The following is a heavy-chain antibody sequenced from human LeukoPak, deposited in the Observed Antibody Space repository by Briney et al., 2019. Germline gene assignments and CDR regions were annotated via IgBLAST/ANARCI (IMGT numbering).Heavy chain of an antibody. CDR2: ISGSGGST. J-gene: IGHJ4*02. Sequence: GGSLRLSCAASGFTFSSYAMSWVRQAPGKGLEWVSAISGSGGSTYYVDSVKGRFTISRDNAKNSLYLQMNSLRAEDTALYYCAKDVGGSYLIYYFDYWGQGTLVTVSS. CDR3: AKDVGGSYLIYYFDY. CDR1: GFTFSSYA. V-gene: IGHV3-23*01. D-gene: IGHD3-16*02.